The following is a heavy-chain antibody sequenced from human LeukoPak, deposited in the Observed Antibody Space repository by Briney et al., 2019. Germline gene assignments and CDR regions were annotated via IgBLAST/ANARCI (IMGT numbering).Heavy chain of an antibody. D-gene: IGHD3-10*01. Sequence: GGSLRLSCAASGFTFNNYWMSWVRQAPGKGLEWVATIREDGGEKKYVDSEMGRFTISRDNAKNSLYLQMNSLRAEDTAVYYCARDRVGGALEYWGQGALVTVSS. CDR2: IREDGGEK. CDR3: ARDRVGGALEY. CDR1: GFTFNNYW. J-gene: IGHJ4*02. V-gene: IGHV3-7*01.